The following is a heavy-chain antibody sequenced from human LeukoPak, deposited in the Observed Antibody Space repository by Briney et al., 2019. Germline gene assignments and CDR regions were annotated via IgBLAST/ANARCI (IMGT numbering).Heavy chain of an antibody. CDR1: GFTFSSYA. D-gene: IGHD3-22*01. J-gene: IGHJ3*02. CDR3: ARDQEDYYDSSGPGTDAFDI. Sequence: GGSLRLSCEASGFTFSSYAMHWVRQAPGKGLEWVAVISYDGSNKYYADSVKGRFTISRDNSKNTLYLQMNSLRAEDTAVYYGARDQEDYYDSSGPGTDAFDIWGQGTMVTVSS. CDR2: ISYDGSNK. V-gene: IGHV3-30-3*01.